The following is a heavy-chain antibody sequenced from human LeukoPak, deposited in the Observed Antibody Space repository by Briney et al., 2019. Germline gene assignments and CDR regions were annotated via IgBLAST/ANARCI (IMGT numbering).Heavy chain of an antibody. CDR3: ARLYSSGWFWAFDI. J-gene: IGHJ3*02. D-gene: IGHD6-19*01. Sequence: SGTLSLTCAVSGGSISSSNWWSWVRPPPGKGLEWIGEIYHSGSTNYNPSLKSRVTISVDTSKNQFSLKLSSVTATDTAVYYCARLYSSGWFWAFDIWGQGTMVTVSS. V-gene: IGHV4-4*02. CDR1: GGSISSSNW. CDR2: IYHSGST.